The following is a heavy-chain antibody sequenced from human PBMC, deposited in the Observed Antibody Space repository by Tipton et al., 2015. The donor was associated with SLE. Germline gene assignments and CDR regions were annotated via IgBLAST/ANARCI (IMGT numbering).Heavy chain of an antibody. J-gene: IGHJ3*02. V-gene: IGHV3-48*03. CDR2: ISSSGSTI. D-gene: IGHD3-16*01. CDR3: ASCPSWGPWGAFDI. CDR1: GFTFSSYE. Sequence: GSLRLSCAASGFTFSSYEMNWVRQAPGKGLEWVSYISSSGSTIYYADSVKGRFTISRDNAKNSLYLQMNSLRAEDTAVYYCASCPSWGPWGAFDIWGQGTMVTVSS.